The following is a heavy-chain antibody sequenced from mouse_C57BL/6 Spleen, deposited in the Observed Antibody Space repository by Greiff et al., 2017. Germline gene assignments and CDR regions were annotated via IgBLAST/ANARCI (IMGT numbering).Heavy chain of an antibody. J-gene: IGHJ1*03. CDR1: GYAFSSSW. CDR2: IYPGDGDT. D-gene: IGHD1-1*01. V-gene: IGHV1-82*01. Sequence: VQLQQSGPELVKPGASVKISCKASGYAFSSSWMNWVKQRPGKGLEWIGRIYPGDGDTNYNGKFKGKATLTPDKSSSTAYMQLSSLTSEDSAVYFCAREDYYGSSYRDFDVWGTGTTVTVSS. CDR3: AREDYYGSSYRDFDV.